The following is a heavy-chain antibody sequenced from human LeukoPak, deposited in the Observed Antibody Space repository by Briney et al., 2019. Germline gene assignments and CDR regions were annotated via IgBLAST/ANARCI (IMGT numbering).Heavy chain of an antibody. D-gene: IGHD6-19*01. CDR2: IHHSGSN. J-gene: IGHJ4*02. CDR3: ASRSSGWYFDQ. Sequence: SETLSLTCAVSSGSISSSNWWNWVRQPPGRGLEWIGEIHHSGSNHYNPSLKSRVTISVDKSKNQFSLKLSSVTAADTAVYYCASRSSGWYFDQWGQGTLVTVSS. V-gene: IGHV4-4*02. CDR1: SGSISSSNW.